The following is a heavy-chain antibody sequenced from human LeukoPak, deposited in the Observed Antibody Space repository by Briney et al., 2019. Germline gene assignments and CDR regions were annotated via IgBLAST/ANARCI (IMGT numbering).Heavy chain of an antibody. V-gene: IGHV3-15*01. D-gene: IGHD2-2*01. Sequence: GGSLRLSCAASGFTFSNAWMSWVRQAPGKGLEWVGRIKSKTDDGTTDYAAPVKGRFTISREDSKNTLYLQMNSLKTEHTAVYYCTTEADIVVVPAAPWGQGNLVTVSS. J-gene: IGHJ5*02. CDR3: TTEADIVVVPAAP. CDR1: GFTFSNAW. CDR2: IKSKTDDGTT.